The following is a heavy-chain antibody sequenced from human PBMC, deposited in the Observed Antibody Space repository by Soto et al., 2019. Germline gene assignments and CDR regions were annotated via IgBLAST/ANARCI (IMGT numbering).Heavy chain of an antibody. Sequence: ASVKVSCKASGYTFTSYAMHWVRQAPGQRLGWMGWINAGKGNTKYSQKFQGRVTITRDTSASTAYMELSSLRSEDTAVYYCAREGRYYYGSGSYSYGMDVWGQGTTVTVSS. D-gene: IGHD3-10*01. CDR1: GYTFTSYA. CDR3: AREGRYYYGSGSYSYGMDV. J-gene: IGHJ6*02. V-gene: IGHV1-3*01. CDR2: INAGKGNT.